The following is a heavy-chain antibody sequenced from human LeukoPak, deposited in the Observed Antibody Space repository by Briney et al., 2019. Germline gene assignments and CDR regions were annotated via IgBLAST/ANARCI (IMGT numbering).Heavy chain of an antibody. D-gene: IGHD3-16*02. J-gene: IGHJ3*02. V-gene: IGHV3-48*01. CDR3: ARGNEWSMITFGGVIVDDAFDI. Sequence: LPGGSLRLSCAASGFTFSSYSMNWVRQAPGKGLEWVSYISSSSSTIYYADSVKGRFTISRDNAKNSLYLQMNSLRAEDTAVYYCARGNEWSMITFGGVIVDDAFDIWGQGTMVTVSS. CDR1: GFTFSSYS. CDR2: ISSSSSTI.